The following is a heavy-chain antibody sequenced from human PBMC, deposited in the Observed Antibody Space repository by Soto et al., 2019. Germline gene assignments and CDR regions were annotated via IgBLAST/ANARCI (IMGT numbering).Heavy chain of an antibody. V-gene: IGHV1-3*01. J-gene: IGHJ4*02. CDR3: ARCVVATGD. Sequence: QVQLVQSGAEVKKPGASVKVSCKASGYTFTSYAMHWVRQAPGQRLEWMGWINAGNGNTKYSQKFQGRVTIARDTSASTAYMQLRILRSEDTAVYYCARCVVATGDWGQGTLVSVSS. CDR1: GYTFTSYA. CDR2: INAGNGNT. D-gene: IGHD1-26*01.